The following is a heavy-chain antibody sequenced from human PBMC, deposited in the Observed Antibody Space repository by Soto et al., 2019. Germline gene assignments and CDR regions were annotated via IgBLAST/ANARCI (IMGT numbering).Heavy chain of an antibody. J-gene: IGHJ4*02. D-gene: IGHD3-10*01. CDR3: ARADGSGDFDY. CDR2: IYYSGST. V-gene: IGHV4-59*01. CDR1: GGSISSYY. Sequence: PSETLSLTCTVSGGSISSYYWSWIRQPPGKGLEWIGYIYYSGSTNYNPSLKSRVTISVDTSKNQFSLKLSSVTAADTAVYYCARADGSGDFDYWGQGTLVTVSS.